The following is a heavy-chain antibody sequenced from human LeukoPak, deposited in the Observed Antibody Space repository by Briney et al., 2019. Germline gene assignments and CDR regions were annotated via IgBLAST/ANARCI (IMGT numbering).Heavy chain of an antibody. D-gene: IGHD2-15*01. CDR1: GFTFSSYW. V-gene: IGHV3-7*01. J-gene: IGHJ4*02. CDR3: ARPKCGGSCYRTQPYYFDY. Sequence: PAGYLRLSCAASGFTFSSYWMSWVRPAPGKGLEWVANIKQDGSENDYVDSERGRFTISRDNAKNSLYLQMNSLRAEDTAVYYCARPKCGGSCYRTQPYYFDYWGQGTLVTVSS. CDR2: IKQDGSEN.